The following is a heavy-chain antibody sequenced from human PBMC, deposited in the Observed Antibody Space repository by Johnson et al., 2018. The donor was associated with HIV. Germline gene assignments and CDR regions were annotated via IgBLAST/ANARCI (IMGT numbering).Heavy chain of an antibody. V-gene: IGHV3-7*01. CDR1: GFTFSHNW. Sequence: VQLVESGGGVVRPGGSLRLSCAASGFTFSHNWMSWVRQAPGKGPAWVANINHDVSAIHYVDSVKGRFTISRDNAKRSLFLQMNSLRVEYTAVYFCGSLGDGHQKGAFESWGHGTMVTVSS. J-gene: IGHJ3*02. D-gene: IGHD3-16*01. CDR2: INHDVSAI. CDR3: GSLGDGHQKGAFES.